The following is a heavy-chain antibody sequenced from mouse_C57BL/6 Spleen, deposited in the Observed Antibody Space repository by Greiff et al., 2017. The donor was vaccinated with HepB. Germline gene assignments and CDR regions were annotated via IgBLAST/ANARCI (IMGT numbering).Heavy chain of an antibody. CDR2: ISGGGGNT. J-gene: IGHJ3*01. CDR1: GFTFSSYT. Sequence: DVQLVESGGGLVKPGGSLKLSCAASGFTFSSYTMSWVRQTPEKRLEWVATISGGGGNTYYPDSVKGRFTISRDNAKNTLYLQMSSLRSEDTALYYCARQGLFVYWGQGTLVTVSA. D-gene: IGHD3-1*01. V-gene: IGHV5-9*01. CDR3: ARQGLFVY.